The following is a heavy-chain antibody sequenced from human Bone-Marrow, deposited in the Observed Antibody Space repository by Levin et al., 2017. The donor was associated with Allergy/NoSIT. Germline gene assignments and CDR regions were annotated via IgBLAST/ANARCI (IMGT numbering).Heavy chain of an antibody. CDR3: TTTSYDGFLDY. CDR1: GLRFSSTW. J-gene: IGHJ4*02. Sequence: GESLKISCAVSGLRFSSTWMAWVRQAPGKGLEWVGRIKSKTDGEITDYIAPVRGRFSFTRDDSKNTVDLQMNSLQIEDTGVYYCTTTSYDGFLDYWGQGALVTVSS. D-gene: IGHD3-10*01. V-gene: IGHV3-15*01. CDR2: IKSKTDGEIT.